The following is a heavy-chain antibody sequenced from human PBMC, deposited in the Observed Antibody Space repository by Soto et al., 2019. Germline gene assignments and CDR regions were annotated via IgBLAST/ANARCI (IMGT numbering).Heavy chain of an antibody. CDR2: VNPILSMS. CDR1: GDTFSFYT. Sequence: QVQLVQSGAELKQPGSSVKVSCKASGDTFSFYTINWVRQAPGLGLEWMGRVNPILSMSNYAQKFRGRVTMTADKSTSTAYMELRSLRSEDTAFYYCATSYGSGYRAFDYWGQGALVTVSS. J-gene: IGHJ4*02. V-gene: IGHV1-69*02. CDR3: ATSYGSGYRAFDY. D-gene: IGHD3-10*01.